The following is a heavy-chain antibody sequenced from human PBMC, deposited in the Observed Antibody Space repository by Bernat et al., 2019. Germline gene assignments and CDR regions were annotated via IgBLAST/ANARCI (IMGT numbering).Heavy chain of an antibody. V-gene: IGHV3-30-3*01. D-gene: IGHD6-13*01. CDR1: GFTFSSYA. Sequence: QVQLVESGGGVVQPGRSLRLSCAASGFTFSSYAMHWVRQAPGKGPEWVAVISYDGSNKYYADSVKGRFTISRDNSKNTLYLQMNSLRAEDTAVYYCARDSPIAAAGTDAFDIWGQGTMVTVSS. J-gene: IGHJ3*02. CDR3: ARDSPIAAAGTDAFDI. CDR2: ISYDGSNK.